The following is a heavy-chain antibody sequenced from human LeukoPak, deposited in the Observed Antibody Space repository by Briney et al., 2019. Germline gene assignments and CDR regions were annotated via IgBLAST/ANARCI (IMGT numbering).Heavy chain of an antibody. V-gene: IGHV4-61*02. Sequence: PSETLSLTCTVSGGSISSGSNYWSWIRQPAGERLEWIGRINTSGSTNYNPSLKSRATISVDTSKNQFSLKLSSVTAADTAVYYCAEGYSYGSTFDYWGQGTLVTVSS. D-gene: IGHD5-18*01. CDR2: INTSGST. CDR1: GGSISSGSNY. J-gene: IGHJ4*02. CDR3: AEGYSYGSTFDY.